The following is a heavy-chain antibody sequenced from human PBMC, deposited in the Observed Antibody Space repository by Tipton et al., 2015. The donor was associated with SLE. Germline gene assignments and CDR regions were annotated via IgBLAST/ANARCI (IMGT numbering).Heavy chain of an antibody. CDR3: AREGAHSSWYYPPFGP. D-gene: IGHD6-13*01. CDR2: INHSGST. V-gene: IGHV4-4*02. Sequence: TLSLTCTVSGGSISSGSYWAWLRQPPGKGLEWIGEINHSGSTNYNPSLKSRVTISVDTSKNQFSLKLSSVTAADTAVYYCAREGAHSSWYYPPFGPWGQGTLVTVSS. CDR1: GGSISSGSY. J-gene: IGHJ5*02.